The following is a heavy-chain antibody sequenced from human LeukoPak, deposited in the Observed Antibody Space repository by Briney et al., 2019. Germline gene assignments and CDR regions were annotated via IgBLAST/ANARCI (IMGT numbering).Heavy chain of an antibody. CDR1: GGSIGSSSYY. CDR3: ARAFGSYQYYFDY. J-gene: IGHJ4*02. D-gene: IGHD1-26*01. CDR2: MYYSGNT. V-gene: IGHV4-39*07. Sequence: PSETLSLTCTVSGGSIGSSSYYWGWIRQPPGKGLEWIGSMYYSGNTYYNPSLESRVTMSVDTSKNQFSLKLSSVTAADTAVYYCARAFGSYQYYFDYWGQGTLVTVSS.